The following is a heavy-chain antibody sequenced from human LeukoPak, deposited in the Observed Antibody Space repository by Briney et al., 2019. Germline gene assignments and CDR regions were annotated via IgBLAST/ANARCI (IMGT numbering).Heavy chain of an antibody. J-gene: IGHJ4*02. D-gene: IGHD3-9*01. V-gene: IGHV3-30*02. CDR1: GFTFSSYG. CDR2: IRYDGSNK. Sequence: GGSLRLSCAASGFTFSSYGMHWVRQAPGKGLEWVAFIRYDGSNKYYADSVKGRFTISRDNSKNTLYLQMNSLRAEDTAMYYCAKDVTFDWLPFDYWGQGALVTVSS. CDR3: AKDVTFDWLPFDY.